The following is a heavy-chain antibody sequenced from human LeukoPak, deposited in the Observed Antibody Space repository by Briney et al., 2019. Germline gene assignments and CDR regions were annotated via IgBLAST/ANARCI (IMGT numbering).Heavy chain of an antibody. D-gene: IGHD3-9*01. V-gene: IGHV3-21*01. CDR3: ARTALYEIYNWFDP. CDR2: ISSSSSYI. Sequence: GGSLRLSCAASGSTFSSYSMNWVRQAPGKGLEWVSSISSSSSYIYYADSVKGRFTISRDNAKNSLYLQMNSLRAEDTAVYYCARTALYEIYNWFDPWGREPWSPSPQ. J-gene: IGHJ5*02. CDR1: GSTFSSYS.